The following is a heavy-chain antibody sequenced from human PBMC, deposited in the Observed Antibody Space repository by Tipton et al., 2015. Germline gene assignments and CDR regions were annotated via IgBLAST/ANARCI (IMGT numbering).Heavy chain of an antibody. V-gene: IGHV4-34*01. J-gene: IGHJ5*02. Sequence: TLSLTCTVSGGSINSGDYYWSWIRQPPGKGLEWIGEINHSGSTNYNPSLKSRVTISVDTSKNQFSLKLSSVTAADTAMYYCARGGYDFWSGSKTYNWFDPWGQGTLVTVSS. CDR3: ARGGYDFWSGSKTYNWFDP. CDR1: GGSINSGDYY. D-gene: IGHD3-3*01. CDR2: INHSGST.